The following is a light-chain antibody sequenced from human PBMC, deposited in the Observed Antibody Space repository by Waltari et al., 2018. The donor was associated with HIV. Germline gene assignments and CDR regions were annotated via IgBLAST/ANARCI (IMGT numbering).Light chain of an antibody. CDR3: QSYDGTTVV. CDR2: EDS. Sequence: NFILTQSHSVSESPGKTVTISCTRSSGGIGSTYIQWYQQRPGRSPDTVIYEDSQRPSGVPNRLSGSVDSSSNSASLTSSGLKTEDEADYFCQSYDGTTVVFGGGTRLTVL. J-gene: IGLJ2*01. CDR1: SGGIGSTY. V-gene: IGLV6-57*01.